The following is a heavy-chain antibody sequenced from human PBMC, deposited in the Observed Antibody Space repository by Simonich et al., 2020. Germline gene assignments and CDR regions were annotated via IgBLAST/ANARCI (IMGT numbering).Heavy chain of an antibody. CDR1: GFTFSSYA. J-gene: IGHJ3*02. V-gene: IGHV3-30*04. Sequence: QVQLVESGGGVVQPGRSLRLSCAASGFTFSSYAMHWVRQAPGKGLEWVAVISYDGSNKSYADSVKGRFTISRDNSKNTLYLQMNSLRAEDTAVYYCAREGLLLDAFDIWGQGTMVTVSS. CDR2: ISYDGSNK. CDR3: AREGLLLDAFDI. D-gene: IGHD2-15*01.